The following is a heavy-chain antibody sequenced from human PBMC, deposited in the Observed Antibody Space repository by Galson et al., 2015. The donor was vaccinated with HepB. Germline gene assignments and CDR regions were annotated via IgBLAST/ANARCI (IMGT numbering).Heavy chain of an antibody. D-gene: IGHD1-1*01. Sequence: CAISGDSVSNNNAAWNWIRQSPSRGLEWLGRTYYRAKWYSDYAPSVRSRITINPDTSLNQISLQLSSVTPEDTAISYCARVHGTIYFYAMDVWGQGTTVTVSS. CDR2: TYYRAKWYS. CDR3: ARVHGTIYFYAMDV. V-gene: IGHV6-1*01. CDR1: GDSVSNNNAA. J-gene: IGHJ6*02.